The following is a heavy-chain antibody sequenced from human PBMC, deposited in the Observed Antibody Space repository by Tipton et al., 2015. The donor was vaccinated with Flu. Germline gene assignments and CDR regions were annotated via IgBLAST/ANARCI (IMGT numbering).Heavy chain of an antibody. CDR1: GDSISSDYY. V-gene: IGHV4-38-2*02. CDR3: ARSKGNSGWPTNDSFDI. CDR2: IYYNGST. J-gene: IGHJ3*02. D-gene: IGHD6-19*01. Sequence: TLSLTCTVSGDSISSDYYWAWIRQFPGKGLEWIGTIYYNGSTDYNPSLNSRITISVDMSKNQFSLKLRSVTAADTAVYYCARSKGNSGWPTNDSFDIWGQGTMVTVSS.